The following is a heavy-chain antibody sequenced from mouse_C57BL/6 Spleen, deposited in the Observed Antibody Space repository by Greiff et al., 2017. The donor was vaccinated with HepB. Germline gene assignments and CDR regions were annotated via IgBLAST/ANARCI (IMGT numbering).Heavy chain of an antibody. Sequence: EVMLVESGGGLVKPGGSLKLSCAASGFTFSSYAMSWVRQTPEKRLEWVATISDGGSYTYYPDNVKGRFTISRDNAKNNLYLQMSHLKSEDTAMYYGARVFTTVVSPYWYVDAWGTGTTVTVAS. J-gene: IGHJ1*03. CDR2: ISDGGSYT. CDR1: GFTFSSYA. D-gene: IGHD1-1*01. V-gene: IGHV5-4*03. CDR3: ARVFTTVVSPYWYVDA.